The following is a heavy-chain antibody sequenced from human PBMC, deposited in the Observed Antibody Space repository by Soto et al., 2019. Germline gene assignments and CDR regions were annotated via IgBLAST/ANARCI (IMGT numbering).Heavy chain of an antibody. D-gene: IGHD3-10*01. J-gene: IGHJ4*02. CDR3: ARDSAYYYGSGSYSPFDY. CDR2: IYYSGST. CDR1: SISISSKY. V-gene: IGHV4-59*01. Sequence: SETLSLPFTVSSISISSKYSSWIRQPQGKGLKWIGYIYYSGSTNYNPSLKSRVTLSVDTSKNQFSLNLSSVTAADMALYYCARDSAYYYGSGSYSPFDYWGQGTLVTVS.